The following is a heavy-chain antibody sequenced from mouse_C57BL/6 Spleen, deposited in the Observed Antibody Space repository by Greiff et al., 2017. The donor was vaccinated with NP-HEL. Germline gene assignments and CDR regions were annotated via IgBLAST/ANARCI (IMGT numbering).Heavy chain of an antibody. CDR1: GYTFTSYW. V-gene: IGHV1-52*01. Sequence: QVQLQQPGAELVRPGSSVKLSCKASGYTFTSYWMHWVKQRPIQGLEWIGNIDPSDSETHYNQKFKDKATLTVDKSSSTAYMQLSSLTSEDSAVYYCARLAGNYEFAYWGQGTLVTVSA. CDR2: IDPSDSET. CDR3: ARLAGNYEFAY. D-gene: IGHD2-1*01. J-gene: IGHJ3*01.